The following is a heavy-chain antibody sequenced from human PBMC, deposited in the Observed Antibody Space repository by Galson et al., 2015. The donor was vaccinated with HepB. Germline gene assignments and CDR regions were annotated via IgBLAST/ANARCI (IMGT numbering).Heavy chain of an antibody. CDR3: TRLLWDFSTPY. Sequence: QSGAEVKKPGESLKISCTASGYSFTNYWIGWVRQMTGRGLEWMGIIYPDDSDIRYNPSFQGQATISADKSITTAYLQWSSLKASDTAMYYCTRLLWDFSTPYWGQGTLVTVSS. CDR1: GYSFTNYW. V-gene: IGHV5-51*01. J-gene: IGHJ4*02. CDR2: IYPDDSDI. D-gene: IGHD1-26*01.